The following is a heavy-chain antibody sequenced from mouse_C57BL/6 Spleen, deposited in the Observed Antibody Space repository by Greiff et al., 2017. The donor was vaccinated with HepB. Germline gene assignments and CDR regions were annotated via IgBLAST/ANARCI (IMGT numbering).Heavy chain of an antibody. Sequence: DVKLQESGPVLVKPGASVKMSCKASGYTFPDYYMNWVKQSHGKSLEWIGVINPYNGGTSYKQKFKGKATLTVDKSSSTAYMELNSLTSEDSAVYYCARGDGYYGRDYWGQGTTLTVSS. CDR2: INPYNGGT. CDR1: GYTFPDYY. CDR3: ARGDGYYGRDY. D-gene: IGHD2-3*01. J-gene: IGHJ2*01. V-gene: IGHV1-19*01.